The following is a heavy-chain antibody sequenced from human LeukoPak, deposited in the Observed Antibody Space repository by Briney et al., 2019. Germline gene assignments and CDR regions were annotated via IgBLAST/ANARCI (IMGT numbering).Heavy chain of an antibody. CDR2: IIPIFGTA. CDR1: GGTFSSYA. D-gene: IGHD2/OR15-2a*01. J-gene: IGHJ3*02. V-gene: IGHV1-69*13. Sequence: SVKVSCKASGGTFSSYAISWVRQAPGQGLGWMGGIIPIFGTANYAQKFQGRVTITADESTSTAYMELSSLRSEDTAVYYCATRIGDPDAFDIWGQGTMVIVSS. CDR3: ATRIGDPDAFDI.